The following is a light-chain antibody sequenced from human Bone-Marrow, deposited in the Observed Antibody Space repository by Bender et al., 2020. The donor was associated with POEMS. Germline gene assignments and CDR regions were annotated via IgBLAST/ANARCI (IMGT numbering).Light chain of an antibody. CDR3: CSYAGSTTRLYV. J-gene: IGLJ1*01. V-gene: IGLV2-23*01. Sequence: QSALTQPASVSGSPGQSITISCTGTSSDVGSYDLVSWYQQHPGKAPKLIIYEGTKRPSGVSDRFSGSKSGNSASLTISGLQAEDEADYYCCSYAGSTTRLYVFGTGTKVTVL. CDR1: SSDVGSYDL. CDR2: EGT.